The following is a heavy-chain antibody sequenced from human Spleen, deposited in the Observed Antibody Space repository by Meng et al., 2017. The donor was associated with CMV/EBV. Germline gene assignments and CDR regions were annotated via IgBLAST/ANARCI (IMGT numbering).Heavy chain of an antibody. J-gene: IGHJ6*02. V-gene: IGHV3-48*04. CDR1: GFTFDDYA. CDR2: ISSSSSTI. Sequence: GGSLRLSCAASGFTFDDYAMHWVRQAPGKGLEWVSYISSSSSTIYYADSVKGRFTISRDNAKNSLYLQMNSLRAEDTAVYYCARYNGMDVWGQGTTVTVSS. CDR3: ARYNGMDV.